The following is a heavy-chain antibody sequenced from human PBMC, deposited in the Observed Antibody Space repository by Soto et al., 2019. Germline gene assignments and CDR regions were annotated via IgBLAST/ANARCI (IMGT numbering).Heavy chain of an antibody. Sequence: VKVSCKASGYTFTSYAMHWVRQAPGQRLEWMGWINAGNGNTKYSQKFQGRVTITRDTSASTAYMELSSLRSEDTAVYYCARGGGYCSSTSCRRDYYYYYMDVWGKGTTVTVS. V-gene: IGHV1-3*01. D-gene: IGHD2-2*01. CDR2: INAGNGNT. CDR1: GYTFTSYA. J-gene: IGHJ6*03. CDR3: ARGGGYCSSTSCRRDYYYYYMDV.